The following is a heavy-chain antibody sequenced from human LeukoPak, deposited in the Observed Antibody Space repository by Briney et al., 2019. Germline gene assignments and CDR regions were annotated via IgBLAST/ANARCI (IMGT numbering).Heavy chain of an antibody. CDR2: IYYSGNT. Sequence: PSETLSLTCTVSGGSISSYYWTWIRQPPGKGLEWIGYIYYSGNTNYNPSLKSRVTISVDTSKNQFSLKLSSVTAADTAVYYCARDRGERREVEATITYAFDIWGQGTMVTVSS. J-gene: IGHJ3*02. CDR3: ARDRGERREVEATITYAFDI. CDR1: GGSISSYY. D-gene: IGHD1-26*01. V-gene: IGHV4-59*01.